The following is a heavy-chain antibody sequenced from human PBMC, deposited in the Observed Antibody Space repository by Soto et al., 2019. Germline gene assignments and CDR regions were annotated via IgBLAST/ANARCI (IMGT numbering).Heavy chain of an antibody. CDR1: GYTSTGYY. J-gene: IGHJ4*02. Sequence: ASVKVSCKASGYTSTGYYMHWVRQAPGQGLEWMGWINPNSGGTNYAQKFQGRVTMTRDTSISTAYMELSRLRSDDTAVYYRARGTGPGYSSGWYYLFYWGQGTLVTVSS. D-gene: IGHD6-19*01. CDR3: ARGTGPGYSSGWYYLFY. V-gene: IGHV1-2*02. CDR2: INPNSGGT.